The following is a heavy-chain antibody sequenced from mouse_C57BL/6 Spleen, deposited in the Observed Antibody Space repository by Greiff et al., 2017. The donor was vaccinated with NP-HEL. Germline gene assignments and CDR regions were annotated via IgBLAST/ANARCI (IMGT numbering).Heavy chain of an antibody. D-gene: IGHD1-1*01. J-gene: IGHJ2*01. V-gene: IGHV5-4*01. CDR1: GFTFSSYA. CDR3: AREGDGSSFDY. Sequence: EVMLVESGGGLVKPGGSLKLSCAASGFTFSSYAMSWVRQTPEKRLEWVATISDGGSYTYYPDNVKGRFTISRDNAKNNLYLQMSHLKSEDTAMYYCAREGDGSSFDYWGQGTTLTVSS. CDR2: ISDGGSYT.